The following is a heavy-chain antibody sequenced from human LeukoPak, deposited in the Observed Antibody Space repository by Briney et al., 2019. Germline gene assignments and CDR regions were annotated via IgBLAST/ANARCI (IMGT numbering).Heavy chain of an antibody. Sequence: ASVKVSCKASGYTFTGYYMHWVRQAPGQGLEWMGWISAYNGNTNYVQKFQGRVTMTTDTSTSTAYMELRSLGSDDTAVYYCASVEWFGDLTFEGWGRGTLVTVSS. CDR2: ISAYNGNT. CDR1: GYTFTGYY. D-gene: IGHD3-10*01. J-gene: IGHJ4*02. V-gene: IGHV1-18*04. CDR3: ASVEWFGDLTFEG.